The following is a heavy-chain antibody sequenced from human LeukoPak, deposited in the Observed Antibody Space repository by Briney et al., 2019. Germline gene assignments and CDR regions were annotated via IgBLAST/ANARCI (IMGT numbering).Heavy chain of an antibody. D-gene: IGHD2-15*01. CDR2: ISSSSSYI. J-gene: IGHJ4*02. CDR1: GFTFSSYS. Sequence: GGSLRLSCAASGFTFSSYSMSWVRQAPGKGLEWVSSISSSSSYIYYADSVKGRFTISRDNAKNSLYLQMNSLRAEDTAVYYCARDSGLGYCSGGSCSFDYWGQGTLVTVSS. CDR3: ARDSGLGYCSGGSCSFDY. V-gene: IGHV3-21*01.